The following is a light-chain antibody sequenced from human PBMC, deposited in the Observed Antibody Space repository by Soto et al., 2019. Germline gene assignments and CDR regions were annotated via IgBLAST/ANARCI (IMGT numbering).Light chain of an antibody. CDR2: EVS. Sequence: QSALTQPASVSGSPGQSITISCTGTSSDVGGYNYVSWYQQHPGKAPKLMIYEVSNRPSGVSNRFSGSKSGNTASLTISGLKAEVEADYYCSSYTSRPYVGFGGGTKVTVL. CDR3: SSYTSRPYVG. V-gene: IGLV2-14*01. J-gene: IGLJ2*01. CDR1: SSDVGGYNY.